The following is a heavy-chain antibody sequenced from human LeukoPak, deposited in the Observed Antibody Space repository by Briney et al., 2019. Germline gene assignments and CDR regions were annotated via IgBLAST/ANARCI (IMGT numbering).Heavy chain of an antibody. CDR1: GYTFTGYY. CDR2: INPNNGGT. CDR3: AGEDNSSGYRPFDI. J-gene: IGHJ3*02. V-gene: IGHV1-2*06. D-gene: IGHD3-22*01. Sequence: ASVKVSCKASGYTFTGYYIHWVRQAPGQGLEWMGRINPNNGGTNYAQKFQGRVTMTRDMSMSTAYMELSRLRSVDTAVYYCAGEDNSSGYRPFDIWGQGAMITVPS.